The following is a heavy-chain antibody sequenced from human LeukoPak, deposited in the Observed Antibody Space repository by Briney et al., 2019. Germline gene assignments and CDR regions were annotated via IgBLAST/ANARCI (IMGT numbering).Heavy chain of an antibody. D-gene: IGHD4-17*01. CDR1: GGSIGTYY. Sequence: SETLSLTCTVSGGSIGTYYWSWIRQPPGKGLEWIGYIYYSGITNYNPSLKSRVTISVDTSKNQFSLQLSSVTAADTAVYYCAREDGDYYPSAYWGQGALVTVSS. J-gene: IGHJ4*02. V-gene: IGHV4-59*01. CDR3: AREDGDYYPSAY. CDR2: IYYSGIT.